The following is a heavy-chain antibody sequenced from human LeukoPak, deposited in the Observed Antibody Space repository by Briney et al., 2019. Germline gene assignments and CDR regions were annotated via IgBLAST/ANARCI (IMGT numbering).Heavy chain of an antibody. CDR1: GFTFSSYG. D-gene: IGHD6-19*01. V-gene: IGHV3-30*03. J-gene: IGHJ4*02. CDR2: ISYDGSDK. CDR3: ARGEQWLVSGYFDY. Sequence: GGSLRLSCAASGFTFSSYGMHWVRQAPGKGLEWVAVISYDGSDKYYADSVKGRFTISRDTSKNTLYLQMNSLRPEDTAVYYCARGEQWLVSGYFDYWGQGTLVTVSS.